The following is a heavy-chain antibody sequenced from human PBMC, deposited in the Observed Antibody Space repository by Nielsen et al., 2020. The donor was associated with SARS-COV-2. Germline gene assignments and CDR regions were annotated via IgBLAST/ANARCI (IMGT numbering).Heavy chain of an antibody. CDR2: INPSGGST. CDR3: AREMAQLDY. CDR1: GYTFTSYY. V-gene: IGHV1-46*01. D-gene: IGHD2-8*01. J-gene: IGHJ4*02. Sequence: ASVKVSCKASGYTFTSYYMHWVRQAPGQGLEWMGIINPSGGSTSYAQKFQGRVTMTRDTSISTAYMELSRLRSDDTAVYYCAREMAQLDYWGQGTLVTVSS.